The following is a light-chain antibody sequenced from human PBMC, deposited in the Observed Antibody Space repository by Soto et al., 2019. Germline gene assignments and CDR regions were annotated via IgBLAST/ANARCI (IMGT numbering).Light chain of an antibody. J-gene: IGKJ4*01. CDR3: QQYDNIPLS. CDR2: DAS. Sequence: DFQMTQSPSSLSASVGDRVTITCQASQDISDFLNWYQQKPAAAPKLLIYDASNLQAGVPSRFSGSGSGTDFTFTISSLQPEDVATYYCQQYDNIPLSFGGGTKVEIK. CDR1: QDISDF. V-gene: IGKV1-33*01.